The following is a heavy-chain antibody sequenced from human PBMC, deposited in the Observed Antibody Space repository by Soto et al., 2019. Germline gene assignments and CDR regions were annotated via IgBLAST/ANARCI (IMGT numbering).Heavy chain of an antibody. CDR1: GGSFSGYY. J-gene: IGHJ5*02. CDR2: INHSGST. V-gene: IGHV4-34*01. D-gene: IGHD6-13*01. CDR3: ASVRSSSWYFRVGWFDP. Sequence: SETLSLTCAVYGGSFSGYYWSWIRQPPGKGLEWIGEINHSGSTNYNPSLKSRVTISVDTSKNQFSLKLSSVTAADTAVYYCASVRSSSWYFRVGWFDPWGQGTLVTVSS.